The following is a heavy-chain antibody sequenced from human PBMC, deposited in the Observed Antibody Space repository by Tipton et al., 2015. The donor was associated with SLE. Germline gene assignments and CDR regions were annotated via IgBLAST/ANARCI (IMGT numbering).Heavy chain of an antibody. CDR1: GGSISNRTFY. J-gene: IGHJ3*02. CDR2: IYYGGST. Sequence: TLSLTCTVSGGSISNRTFYWGWIRQPPGKGLEWIGNIYYGGSTYFNPSVKSRVTISEDTSNNQLSLTLRSVTAADTAVYYCARAHVGPFGPYFHIWGQGTMVTVSS. CDR3: ARAHVGPFGPYFHI. D-gene: IGHD1-26*01. V-gene: IGHV4-39*07.